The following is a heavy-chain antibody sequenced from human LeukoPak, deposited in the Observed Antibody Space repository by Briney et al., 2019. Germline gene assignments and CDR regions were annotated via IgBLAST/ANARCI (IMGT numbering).Heavy chain of an antibody. J-gene: IGHJ4*02. CDR3: ARDLVKYYGGNTGRGAFDY. V-gene: IGHV1-18*01. CDR1: GYTFTSYG. CDR2: ISAYNGNT. D-gene: IGHD4-23*01. Sequence: ASVKVSCKASGYTFTSYGISWVRQAPGQGFEWMGWISAYNGNTNYAQKLQGRVTMTTDTSTSTAYMELRSLRSDDTAVYYCARDLVKYYGGNTGRGAFDYWGQGTLVTVSS.